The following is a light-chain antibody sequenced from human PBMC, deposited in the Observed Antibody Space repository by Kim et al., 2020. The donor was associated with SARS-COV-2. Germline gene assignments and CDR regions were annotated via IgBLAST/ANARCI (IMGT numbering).Light chain of an antibody. Sequence: ELTQPPSASGTPGERVTISCSGSSSHIGSNYVYWYQQLPGTAPKLLISRNNQRPSGVPDRFSGSKSGTSASLAISGLRSEDEADYYFAAWEDSLSGRVVFCGGTQLTVL. V-gene: IGLV1-47*01. CDR2: RNN. CDR1: SSHIGSNY. CDR3: AAWEDSLSGRVV. J-gene: IGLJ2*01.